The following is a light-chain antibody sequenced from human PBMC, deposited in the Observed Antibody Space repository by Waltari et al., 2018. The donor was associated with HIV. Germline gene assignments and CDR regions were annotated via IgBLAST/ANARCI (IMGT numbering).Light chain of an antibody. CDR1: SATIASTY. Sequence: NFILNHPHSVSESPGKTVTISCTRISATIASTYVQWYQQRPGSSPTTVIYANNQRPPGVPDRVSGSIDSSSNSASLTISGLRTEDEADYYCQSHDNKIFYVFGGGTYVTVL. J-gene: IGLJ1*01. CDR3: QSHDNKIFYV. CDR2: ANN. V-gene: IGLV6-57*01.